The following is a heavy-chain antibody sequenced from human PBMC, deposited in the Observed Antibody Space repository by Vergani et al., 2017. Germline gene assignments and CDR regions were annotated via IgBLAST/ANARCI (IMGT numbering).Heavy chain of an antibody. CDR3: ARSDYYGSGSSRFDP. V-gene: IGHV5-10-1*03. CDR1: GYSFTSYW. CDR2: IDPSDCYT. Sequence: EVQLVQSGAEVKKPGESLRISCKGSGYSFTSYWISWVRQMPGKGLEWMGRIDPSDCYTNYSPSFQGHVTISADKSISTADLLWSRLKASDTAMYYCARSDYYGSGSSRFDPWGQGTLVTVSS. D-gene: IGHD3-10*01. J-gene: IGHJ5*02.